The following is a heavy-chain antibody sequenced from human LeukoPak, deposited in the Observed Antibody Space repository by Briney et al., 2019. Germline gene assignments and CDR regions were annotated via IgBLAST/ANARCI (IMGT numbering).Heavy chain of an antibody. CDR3: ARDSPSYGSFDY. J-gene: IGHJ4*02. D-gene: IGHD5-18*01. V-gene: IGHV3-30-3*01. CDR1: GFTFSSYA. CDR2: ISYDGSNK. Sequence: GRSLRLSCAASGFTFSSYAMHWVRQAPGKGLEWVAVISYDGSNKYYADSVKGRFTISRDNSKNTLYLQMNSLRAEDTAVYYCARDSPSYGSFDYWGQGTLVTVFS.